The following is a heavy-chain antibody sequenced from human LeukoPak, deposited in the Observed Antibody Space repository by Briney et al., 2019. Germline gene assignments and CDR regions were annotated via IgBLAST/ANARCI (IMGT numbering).Heavy chain of an antibody. Sequence: GGSLRLSCTASGFTFGDYALSWVRQAPGKGLEWVGFIRNKAYGGTAEYAASVKDRFAISRDDSTASVHLQMNGLKTEDTAVYYCTRSSSGGYHFYYYMDVWGKGTTVTVSS. CDR1: GFTFGDYA. CDR2: IRNKAYGGTA. V-gene: IGHV3-49*04. J-gene: IGHJ6*03. CDR3: TRSSSGGYHFYYYMDV. D-gene: IGHD3-22*01.